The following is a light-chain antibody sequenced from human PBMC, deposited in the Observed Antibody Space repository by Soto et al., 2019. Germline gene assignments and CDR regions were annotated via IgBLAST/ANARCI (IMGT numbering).Light chain of an antibody. V-gene: IGKV3-15*01. Sequence: EIVMTQSPATLSVSPGERATLSCRASQSVSSNLAWYQQKHGQAPRLLIYGASTRATGIPARFSGSGSGTEFTLTISSLTSEDFAVYYCQQYNNWPPRYTVGQGTKLEIK. CDR2: GAS. J-gene: IGKJ2*01. CDR3: QQYNNWPPRYT. CDR1: QSVSSN.